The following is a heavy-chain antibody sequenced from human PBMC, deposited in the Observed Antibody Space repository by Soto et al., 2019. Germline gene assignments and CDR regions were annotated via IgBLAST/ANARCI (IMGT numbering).Heavy chain of an antibody. V-gene: IGHV1-69*02. CDR2: IIPIVDIP. CDR3: AIHDSSRYYYMPDQHFDY. D-gene: IGHD3-22*01. J-gene: IGHJ4*02. CDR1: GGTFSSYA. Sequence: QVQLVQSGVEVKKPGSSVKVSCKASGGTFSSYAINWVRQAPGQGLEWMGRIIPIVDIPYYAQKFQGRVTTTADKSTSTAWMVVSCLRSDDAAVYYCAIHDSSRYYYMPDQHFDYWGQGALGTVS.